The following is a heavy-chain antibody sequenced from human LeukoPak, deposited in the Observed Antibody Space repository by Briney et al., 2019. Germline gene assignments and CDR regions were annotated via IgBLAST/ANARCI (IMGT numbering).Heavy chain of an antibody. CDR2: ISSGSSSI. CDR1: GFTFSIYS. V-gene: IGHV3-48*01. J-gene: IGHJ4*02. CDR3: AKDSYCSGGSCYCDY. D-gene: IGHD2-15*01. Sequence: GGSLRLSCAASGFTFSIYSMNWVRQAPGKGPEWVSFISSGSSSIYYADSVKGRFTISRDNSKNTLYLQMNSLRAEDTAVYYCAKDSYCSGGSCYCDYWGQGTLVTVSS.